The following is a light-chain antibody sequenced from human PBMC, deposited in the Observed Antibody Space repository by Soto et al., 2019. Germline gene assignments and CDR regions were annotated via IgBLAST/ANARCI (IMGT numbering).Light chain of an antibody. Sequence: QSALTQPASVSGSLGQSITISCTGSNRDIGAYNLVSWYQQYPDTAPKLIIYEVRNRPSGVSYRFTGSRSGNTASLTISALQADDESTFHCSSYTTTSTLLFGGGTKLTVL. CDR1: NRDIGAYNL. CDR3: SSYTTTSTLL. V-gene: IGLV2-14*01. CDR2: EVR. J-gene: IGLJ3*02.